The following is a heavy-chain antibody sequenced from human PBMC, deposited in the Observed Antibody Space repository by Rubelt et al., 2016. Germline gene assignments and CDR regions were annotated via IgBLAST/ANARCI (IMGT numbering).Heavy chain of an antibody. CDR2: TYYRSKWYR. D-gene: IGHD3-9*01. V-gene: IGHV6-1*01. CDR1: GDSVSSHSAT. CDR3: ARGVLRVDY. Sequence: QVQLQQSGPRLVKPSQTLSLTCAISGDSVSSHSATWNWIRQSPSSGLEWLGRTYYRSKWYRGYAVSVKSRISISPDPSKNQFSLQPNSGTPEDTAVYYCARGVLRVDYWGQGILVTVSS. J-gene: IGHJ4*02.